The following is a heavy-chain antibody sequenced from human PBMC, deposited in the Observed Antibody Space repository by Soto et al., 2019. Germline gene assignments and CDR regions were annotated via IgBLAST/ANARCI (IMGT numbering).Heavy chain of an antibody. CDR1: GFTFSRSA. D-gene: IGHD3-22*01. Sequence: PGGSLRLSCTTSGFTFSRSAMSWVRQAPGKGLEWVSYISSSGSTIYYADSVKGRFTISRDNAKNSLYLQMNSLRAEDTAVYYCARDSPQYYYDSSGYPPRLDYWGQGTLVTVSS. CDR3: ARDSPQYYYDSSGYPPRLDY. CDR2: ISSSGSTI. V-gene: IGHV3-48*03. J-gene: IGHJ4*02.